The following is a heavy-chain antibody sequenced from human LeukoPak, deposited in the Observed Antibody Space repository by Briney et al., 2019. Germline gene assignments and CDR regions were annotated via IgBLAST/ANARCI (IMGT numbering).Heavy chain of an antibody. Sequence: GGSLRLSCAASTFTFSRYSMNWVRQAPGKGLEWVSSISSSGNYIYYADSVKGRFTVSRDNAKNSLYLQMNSLRAEDTAVYYCARDIESSTGASGTYYYYYGMDVWGNGTTVTVSS. CDR3: ARDIESSTGASGTYYYYYGMDV. J-gene: IGHJ6*04. V-gene: IGHV3-21*01. CDR2: ISSSGNYI. D-gene: IGHD6-13*01. CDR1: TFTFSRYS.